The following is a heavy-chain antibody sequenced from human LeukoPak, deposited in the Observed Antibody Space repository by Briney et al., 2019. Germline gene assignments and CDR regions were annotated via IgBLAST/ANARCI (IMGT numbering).Heavy chain of an antibody. CDR1: GDSISTTEDH. D-gene: IGHD1-26*01. J-gene: IGHJ4*02. Sequence: SETLSLTCTVSGDSISTTEDHWTWIRQFPGKGLEWIGYTSYSGYPDSNPSLKSRVTISLDTSKNQFSLRLSSVTAADTAVYYCAREGQVVGRTMSDYWGQGTLVTVSS. V-gene: IGHV4-30-4*08. CDR3: AREGQVVGRTMSDY. CDR2: TSYSGYP.